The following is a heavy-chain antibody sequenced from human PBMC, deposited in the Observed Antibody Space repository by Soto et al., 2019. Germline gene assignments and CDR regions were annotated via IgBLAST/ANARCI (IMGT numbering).Heavy chain of an antibody. CDR2: IWYDGSNK. Sequence: PGGSLRLSCAASGFTFSSYGMHWVRQAPGKGLEWVAVIWYDGSNKYYADSVKGRFTISRDNSKNTLYLQMNSLRAEDTAVYYCARDSAYGSGSPNDAFDIWGQGTMVTVSS. V-gene: IGHV3-33*01. D-gene: IGHD3-10*01. CDR3: ARDSAYGSGSPNDAFDI. CDR1: GFTFSSYG. J-gene: IGHJ3*02.